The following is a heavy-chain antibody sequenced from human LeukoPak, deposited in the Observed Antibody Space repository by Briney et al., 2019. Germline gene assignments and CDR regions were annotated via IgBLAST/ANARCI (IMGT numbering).Heavy chain of an antibody. CDR1: GYTFTDYY. V-gene: IGHV1-2*02. J-gene: IGHJ5*02. CDR3: ARAAVVTGSTETFDP. Sequence: ASVTVSCKASGYTFTDYYMHWVRQAPGQGLEWMGWINPNTGATNYAQNFQGRVTMTRDTSIRTAYMELSRLTSDDTALYYCARAAVVTGSTETFDPWGQGTLVTVSS. D-gene: IGHD2-8*02. CDR2: INPNTGAT.